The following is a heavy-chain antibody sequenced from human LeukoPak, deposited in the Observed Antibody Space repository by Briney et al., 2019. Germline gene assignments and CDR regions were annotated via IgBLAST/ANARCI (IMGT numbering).Heavy chain of an antibody. V-gene: IGHV4-34*01. CDR3: ASQGVVPAASYFDY. J-gene: IGHJ4*02. Sequence: SETLSLTCAVYGGSFSGYYWSWIRQPPGKGLEWIGEINRSGSTNYNPSLKSRVTISVDTSKNQFSLKLSSVTAADTAVYYCASQGVVPAASYFDYWGQGTLVTVSS. D-gene: IGHD2-2*01. CDR2: INRSGST. CDR1: GGSFSGYY.